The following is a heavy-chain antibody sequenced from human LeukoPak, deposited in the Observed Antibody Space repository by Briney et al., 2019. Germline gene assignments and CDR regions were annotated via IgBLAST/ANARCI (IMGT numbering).Heavy chain of an antibody. CDR3: AKRFYGSGSFYGD. J-gene: IGHJ4*02. V-gene: IGHV3-23*01. CDR2: ISHTGSDT. Sequence: GGSLRLSCAASGFAFSSYAMSWVRQAPGKGLEWVSAISHTGSDTYYADSVKDRFSISRDNSKNTLYLQMNSLRAEDTALYYCAKRFYGSGSFYGDWGRGTLVTVSS. D-gene: IGHD3-10*01. CDR1: GFAFSSYA.